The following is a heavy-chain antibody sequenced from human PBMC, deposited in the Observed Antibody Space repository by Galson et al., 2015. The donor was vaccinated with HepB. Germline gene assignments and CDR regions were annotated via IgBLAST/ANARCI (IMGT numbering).Heavy chain of an antibody. J-gene: IGHJ4*02. CDR1: GYTFISYG. Sequence: SVKVSCKASGYTFISYGISWVRQAPGQGLEWMGWISGYNGNTNYPQKVQGRVTMTTDTSTRIAYMELRSLRSDDTAVYYCARDGPRWPGDFDFWGQGTLVTVSS. CDR2: ISGYNGNT. V-gene: IGHV1-18*04. CDR3: ARDGPRWPGDFDF. D-gene: IGHD4-23*01.